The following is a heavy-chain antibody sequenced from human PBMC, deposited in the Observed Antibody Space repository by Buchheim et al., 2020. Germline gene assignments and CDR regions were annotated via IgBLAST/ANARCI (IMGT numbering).Heavy chain of an antibody. CDR3: ALSGSTGEGAFDI. J-gene: IGHJ3*02. V-gene: IGHV3-30*03. Sequence: QVQLVESGGGVVQPGRSLRLSCAASGFTFSSYGMHWVRQAPGKGLEWVAVISYDGSNKYYADSVKGRFTISRDNSKNTLYLQMNSLRAEDTAVYYCALSGSTGEGAFDIWGQGT. CDR1: GFTFSSYG. CDR2: ISYDGSNK. D-gene: IGHD1-26*01.